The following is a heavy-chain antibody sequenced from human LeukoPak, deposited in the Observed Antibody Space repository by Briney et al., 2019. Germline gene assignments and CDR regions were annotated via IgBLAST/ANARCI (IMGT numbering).Heavy chain of an antibody. Sequence: SETLSLTCTVSGGSISSTSYYWGWIRQPPGKGLEWIGVIYYSGSTFYNPSLKSRVTISVDTSKNQFSLKLSSVTAADTAVYYCAGHHPRNTVDFWGQGTLVTVSS. CDR3: AGHHPRNTVDF. V-gene: IGHV4-39*01. J-gene: IGHJ4*02. CDR2: IYYSGST. D-gene: IGHD2/OR15-2a*01. CDR1: GGSISSTSYY.